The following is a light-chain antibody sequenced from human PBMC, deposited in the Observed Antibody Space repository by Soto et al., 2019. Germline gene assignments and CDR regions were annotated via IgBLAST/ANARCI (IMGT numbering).Light chain of an antibody. CDR2: KAS. V-gene: IGKV1-5*03. CDR1: QSISSW. CDR3: QQYNSYSRT. J-gene: IGKJ1*01. Sequence: DLQMTQSPSTLSASVGDRVTITCRASQSISSWLAWYQQKPGKAPKLLIYKASSLESGVPSRFSGSGSGTEFTLTISSLQPDDFATYYCQQYNSYSRTVGQGTKVDIK.